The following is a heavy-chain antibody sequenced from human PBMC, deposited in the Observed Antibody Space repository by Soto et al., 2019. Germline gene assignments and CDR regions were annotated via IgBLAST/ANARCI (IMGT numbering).Heavy chain of an antibody. Sequence: GGSLRLSCAASGFTFSSYAMSWVRQAPGKGLEWVSAISGSGGSTYYADSVKGRFTISRDNSKNTLYLQMNSLRAEDTAVYYCAKDPRQWLKGGYFDYWGQGTLVTVSS. CDR3: AKDPRQWLKGGYFDY. D-gene: IGHD6-19*01. CDR1: GFTFSSYA. J-gene: IGHJ4*02. CDR2: ISGSGGST. V-gene: IGHV3-23*01.